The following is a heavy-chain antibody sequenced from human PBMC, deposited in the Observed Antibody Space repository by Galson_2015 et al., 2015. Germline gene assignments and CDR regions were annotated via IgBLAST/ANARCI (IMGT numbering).Heavy chain of an antibody. J-gene: IGHJ4*02. Sequence: QSGAEVKKPGESLKISCKASGYSFTTWWTGWVRQMPGKGLEWMGIIHPGDSDTRYSPSFQGQVIISVDKSINTAYLQWSSLKASDTAMYYCVCRANSGSGTYWGQGTLVTVSS. CDR3: VCRANSGSGTY. D-gene: IGHD7-27*01. CDR1: GYSFTTWW. CDR2: IHPGDSDT. V-gene: IGHV5-51*01.